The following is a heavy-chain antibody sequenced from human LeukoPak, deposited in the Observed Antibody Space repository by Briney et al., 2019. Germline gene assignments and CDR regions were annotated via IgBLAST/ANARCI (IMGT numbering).Heavy chain of an antibody. J-gene: IGHJ4*02. D-gene: IGHD1-26*01. CDR3: GRDWDWHVQF. Sequence: ASVKVSCKTSGYTFSRYGFSWVRQAPGQGLEWIGWIGVFNGNRNYAKSVQGRITLTADTSTNTTYMELRSLTSDDTAVYFCGRDWDWHVQFWGQGTLVTVSS. CDR1: GYTFSRYG. CDR2: IGVFNGNR. V-gene: IGHV1-18*01.